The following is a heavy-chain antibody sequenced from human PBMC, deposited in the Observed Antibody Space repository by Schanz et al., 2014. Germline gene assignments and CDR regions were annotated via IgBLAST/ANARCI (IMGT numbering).Heavy chain of an antibody. Sequence: EVQLVESGGGLVQPGGSLRLSCAASGFSFSTHAMSWVRQAPGQGLEWVSGINTSGGSRYYAESVKGRFTISRDNSKTLVVLQMNRPRVDATAVYYCTKEDATALWYFEHWGQGTLVTVSS. CDR2: INTSGGSR. CDR1: GFSFSTHA. D-gene: IGHD6-13*01. J-gene: IGHJ4*02. CDR3: TKEDATALWYFEH. V-gene: IGHV3-23*04.